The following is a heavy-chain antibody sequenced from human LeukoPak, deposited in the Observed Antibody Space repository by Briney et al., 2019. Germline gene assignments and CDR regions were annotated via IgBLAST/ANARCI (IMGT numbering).Heavy chain of an antibody. D-gene: IGHD2-2*01. CDR2: KYYSGSA. V-gene: IGHV4-31*03. Sequence: KSSQTLSLTCNVSGVSVSDGRYYWTWIRHHPTRGLEWIGYKYYSGSAKYNPSLKSRLTISIDTAKNQFSLQLSSVTAADTATYYCATPYCSSLSCLDVFNMWGQGTRVTVSS. CDR1: GVSVSDGRYY. CDR3: ATPYCSSLSCLDVFNM. J-gene: IGHJ3*02.